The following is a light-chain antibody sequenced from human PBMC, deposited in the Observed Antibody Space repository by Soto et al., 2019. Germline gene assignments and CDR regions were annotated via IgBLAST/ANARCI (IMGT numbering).Light chain of an antibody. CDR1: QSVRTN. CDR3: QQYHNWPPYT. J-gene: IGKJ2*01. Sequence: EMVMTQSPATLSVSPGERATRSCRASQSVRTNLAWYQQKPGQAPRLLMYGASTRATGIPARFSGSGSGTEFTLTISSLQSEDFAVYYCQQYHNWPPYTFGQGTKLEIK. V-gene: IGKV3-15*01. CDR2: GAS.